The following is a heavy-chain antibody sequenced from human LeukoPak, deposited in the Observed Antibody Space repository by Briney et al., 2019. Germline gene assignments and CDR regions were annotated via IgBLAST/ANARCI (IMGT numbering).Heavy chain of an antibody. CDR2: IYYSGST. CDR3: ASRSLAAAGHFNY. Sequence: SETLSLTCTVSGGSISSYYWSWIRQPPGKGLEWIGYIYYSGSTNYNPSLKSRVTISVDTSKNQFSLKLSSVTAADTAVYYCASRSLAAAGHFNYWGQGTLVTVSS. CDR1: GGSISSYY. D-gene: IGHD6-13*01. V-gene: IGHV4-59*08. J-gene: IGHJ4*02.